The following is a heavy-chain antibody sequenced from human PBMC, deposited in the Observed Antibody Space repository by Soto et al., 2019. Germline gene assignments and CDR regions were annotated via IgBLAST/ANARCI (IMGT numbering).Heavy chain of an antibody. CDR3: ARSQRNGAMDV. CDR2: VTSSTTFM. CDR1: GFTFSTYS. J-gene: IGHJ6*02. V-gene: IGHV3-21*01. D-gene: IGHD2-8*01. Sequence: EVHLVESGGGLVKPGGSLRVSCATSGFTFSTYSMNWVRQAPGKGLEWVSSVTSSTTFMDYADSVKGRFTVSRDDAKSSLLLQMNSLRVDDSAVYYCARSQRNGAMDVWGQGTTVTVSS.